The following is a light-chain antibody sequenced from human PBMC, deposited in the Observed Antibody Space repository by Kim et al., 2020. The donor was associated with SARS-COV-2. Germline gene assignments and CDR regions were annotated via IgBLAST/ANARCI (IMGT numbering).Light chain of an antibody. CDR3: QSFDSSLSGWV. J-gene: IGLJ3*02. CDR1: SSNIGAPYE. CDR2: GNN. Sequence: RVTIAGTGSSSNIGAPYEVHWYQQFPGTAPRVLISGNNKRPTGVPDRFAGSKSGTSASLAISGLQAEDEAYYYCQSFDSSLSGWVFGGGTQLTVL. V-gene: IGLV1-40*01.